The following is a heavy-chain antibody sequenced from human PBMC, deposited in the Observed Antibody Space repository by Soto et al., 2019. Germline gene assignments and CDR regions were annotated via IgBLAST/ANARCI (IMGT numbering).Heavy chain of an antibody. CDR1: GFPFRSYA. D-gene: IGHD3-3*01. CDR2: ISGSGDST. J-gene: IGHJ3*02. Sequence: SGGSLRLSCAASGFPFRSYAMSWVRQAPGKGLEWVSAISGSGDSTYYADSVKGRFTISRDNSKNTLYLQMNSLRAEDTAVYYCAKALTYYDFWRGGGSGAFDIWGQGXMVTVSS. V-gene: IGHV3-23*01. CDR3: AKALTYYDFWRGGGSGAFDI.